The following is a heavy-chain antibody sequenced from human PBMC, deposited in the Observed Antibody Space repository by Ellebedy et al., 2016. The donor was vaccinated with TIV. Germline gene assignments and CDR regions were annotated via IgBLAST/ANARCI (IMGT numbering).Heavy chain of an antibody. J-gene: IGHJ4*02. D-gene: IGHD5-18*01. Sequence: GGSLRLSXAASGFTFSSYGMHWVRQAPGKGLEWVAVIWYDGSNKYYADSVKGRFTISRDNSKNTLYLQMNSLRAEDTAVYYCARDGIQLWSYFDYWGQGTLVTVSS. V-gene: IGHV3-33*01. CDR1: GFTFSSYG. CDR2: IWYDGSNK. CDR3: ARDGIQLWSYFDY.